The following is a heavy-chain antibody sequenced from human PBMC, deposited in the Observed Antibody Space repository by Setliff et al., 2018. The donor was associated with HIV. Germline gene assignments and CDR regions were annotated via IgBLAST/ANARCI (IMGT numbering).Heavy chain of an antibody. Sequence: TLETLSLTCTVSGSSISGHFWTWIRQPPGKGLEWIGYIYTTGSTNYNPSLTSRVTISVDTSKNKFSLKMRSVTAADTAVYYCARVPPEYSSSSQAFDIWGQGTKVTVSS. J-gene: IGHJ3*02. CDR1: GSSISGHF. V-gene: IGHV4-59*11. D-gene: IGHD6-6*01. CDR2: IYTTGST. CDR3: ARVPPEYSSSSQAFDI.